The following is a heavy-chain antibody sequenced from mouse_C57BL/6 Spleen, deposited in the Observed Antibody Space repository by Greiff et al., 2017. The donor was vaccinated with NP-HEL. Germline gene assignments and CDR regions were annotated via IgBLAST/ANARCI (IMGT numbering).Heavy chain of an antibody. V-gene: IGHV1-76*01. Sequence: QVQLQQSGAELVRPGASVKLSCKASGYTFTDYYINWVKQRPGQGLEWIARIYPGSGNTYYNEKFKGKATLTAEKSSSTAYMQLSSLTSEDSAVYFCARGEQRRLKVHFDYWGQGTTLTVSS. CDR1: GYTFTDYY. CDR2: IYPGSGNT. J-gene: IGHJ2*01. D-gene: IGHD3-2*02. CDR3: ARGEQRRLKVHFDY.